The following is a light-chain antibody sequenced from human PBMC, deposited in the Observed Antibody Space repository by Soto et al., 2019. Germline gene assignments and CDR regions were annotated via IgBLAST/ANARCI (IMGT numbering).Light chain of an antibody. V-gene: IGLV2-8*01. J-gene: IGLJ2*01. CDR2: EVN. Sequence: QLVLTQPPSASGSLGQSVTISCSGTSSDIGDNNYISWYQQHPGKAPKLMIYEVNQRPSGVPDRFSGSKSGNTASLTVSGLQAEDEAAYHCHSYGSSKVFGGGTKLTVL. CDR3: HSYGSSKV. CDR1: SSDIGDNNY.